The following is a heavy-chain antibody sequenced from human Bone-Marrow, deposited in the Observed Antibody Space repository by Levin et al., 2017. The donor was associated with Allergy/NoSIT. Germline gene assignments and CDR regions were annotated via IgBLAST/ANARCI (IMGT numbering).Heavy chain of an antibody. Sequence: SETLSLTCAISGASVSSNRVAWSWIRQSPSRGLEWLGRTYYRSKWYNDYAVSVKSRVTINPDTSKNEFSLQLNSVTPEDTAMYYCVREERISSWFSFGWFDPWGQGTLVTVSS. CDR3: VREERISSWFSFGWFDP. CDR1: GASVSSNRVA. CDR2: TYYRSKWYN. D-gene: IGHD6-13*01. J-gene: IGHJ5*01. V-gene: IGHV6-1*01.